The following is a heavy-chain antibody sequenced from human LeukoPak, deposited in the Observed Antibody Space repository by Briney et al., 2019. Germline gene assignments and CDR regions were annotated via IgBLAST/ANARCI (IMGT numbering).Heavy chain of an antibody. Sequence: GGSLSLSCAASGFTFSHHAMHWVRRSPGKGLEWAAVISYDGNNKYYANSVKGRFTISRDNAKNSLYLQMNSLRAEDTAVYYCARATYYDSSGVDYWGQGTLVTVSS. V-gene: IGHV3-30*03. CDR1: GFTFSHHA. J-gene: IGHJ4*02. CDR2: ISYDGNNK. D-gene: IGHD3-22*01. CDR3: ARATYYDSSGVDY.